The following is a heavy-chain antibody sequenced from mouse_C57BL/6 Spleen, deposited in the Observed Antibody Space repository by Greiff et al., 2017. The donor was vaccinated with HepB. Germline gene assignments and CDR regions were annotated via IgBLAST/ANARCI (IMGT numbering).Heavy chain of an antibody. CDR2: IDPSDSYT. Sequence: VKLQESGAELVMPGASVKLSCKASGYTFTSYWMHWVKQRPGQGLEWIGEIDPSDSYTNYNQKFKGKSTLTVDKSSSTAYMQLSSLTSEDSAVYYCARGQLGLAYWGQGTLVTVSA. CDR1: GYTFTSYW. CDR3: ARGQLGLAY. J-gene: IGHJ3*01. D-gene: IGHD4-1*02. V-gene: IGHV1-69*01.